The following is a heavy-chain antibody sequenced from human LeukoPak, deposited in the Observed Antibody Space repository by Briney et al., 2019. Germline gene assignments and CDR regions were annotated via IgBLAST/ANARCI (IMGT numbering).Heavy chain of an antibody. D-gene: IGHD5-24*01. Sequence: RASVKVSCKASGGTFSSYAISWVRQAPGQGLEWMGGIIPIFGTANYAQKFQGRVTITTDEPTSTAYMELSSLRSEDTAVYYCARGPVWPCRDGYNCGLDPWGQGTLVTVSS. J-gene: IGHJ5*02. V-gene: IGHV1-69*05. CDR2: IIPIFGTA. CDR3: ARGPVWPCRDGYNCGLDP. CDR1: GGTFSSYA.